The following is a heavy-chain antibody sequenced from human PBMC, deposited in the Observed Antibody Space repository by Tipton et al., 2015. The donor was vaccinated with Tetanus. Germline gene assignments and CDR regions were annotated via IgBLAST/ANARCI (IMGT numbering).Heavy chain of an antibody. CDR3: ARASQRTFEF. D-gene: IGHD5-18*01. J-gene: IGHJ4*02. CDR1: GASLRGGDYH. CDR2: ISGSGTT. V-gene: IGHV4-61*08. Sequence: LRLSCTVSGASLRGGDYHWSWIRQPPGKGLEWLAYISGSGTTNSNYFLKSRITMTQDTSRNQFSLKLTSVTAADTAVYYCARASQRTFEFWGQGTLVAVSS.